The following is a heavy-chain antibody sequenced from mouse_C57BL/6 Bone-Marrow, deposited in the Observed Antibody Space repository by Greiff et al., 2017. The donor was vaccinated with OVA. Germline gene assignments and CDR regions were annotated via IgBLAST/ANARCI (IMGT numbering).Heavy chain of an antibody. CDR3: TRGHWGFDY. Sequence: QVQLQQSGAELVRPGASVTLSCKASGYTFTDYEMHWVKQTPVHGLEWIGAVDPETGGTAYNQKFKGKAILTADKSSSTAYMELRSLTSEDSAGYYGTRGHWGFDYWGQGTTLTVSS. V-gene: IGHV1-15*01. D-gene: IGHD4-1*01. J-gene: IGHJ2*01. CDR2: VDPETGGT. CDR1: GYTFTDYE.